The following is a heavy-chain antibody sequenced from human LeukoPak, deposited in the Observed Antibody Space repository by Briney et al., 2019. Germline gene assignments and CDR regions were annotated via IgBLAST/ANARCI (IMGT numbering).Heavy chain of an antibody. CDR3: AKDPLYYYDSSGYYYDY. CDR2: ISGSGGST. CDR1: GFTFSSYA. D-gene: IGHD3-22*01. V-gene: IGHV3-23*01. Sequence: PGGSLRLSCAASGFTFSSYAMSWVRQAPGKGLEWVSAISGSGGSTYYADSVKGRFTISRDNSKNTLCLQMNSLRAEDTAVYYCAKDPLYYYDSSGYYYDYWGQGTLVTVSS. J-gene: IGHJ4*02.